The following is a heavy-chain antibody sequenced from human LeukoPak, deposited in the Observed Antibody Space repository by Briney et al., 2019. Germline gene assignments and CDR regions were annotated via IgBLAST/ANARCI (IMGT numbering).Heavy chain of an antibody. J-gene: IGHJ4*02. CDR1: GFTFSSYS. D-gene: IGHD3-22*01. CDR3: AKATTAIVVDNFFDY. Sequence: GGSLRLPCAASGFTFSSYSLTWVRQAPGKGLEWVSYISSSNEATSYADSVKGRFTISRDNSKNTLHLQMNSLRAEDTALYYCAKATTAIVVDNFFDYWGQGTLVSVSS. CDR2: ISSSNEAT. V-gene: IGHV3-48*01.